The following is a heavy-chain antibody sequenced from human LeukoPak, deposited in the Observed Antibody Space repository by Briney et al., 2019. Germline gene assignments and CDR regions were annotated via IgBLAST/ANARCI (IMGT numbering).Heavy chain of an antibody. CDR1: GFTFSSYG. D-gene: IGHD6-13*01. V-gene: IGHV3-33*01. Sequence: GGSLRLSCAASGFTFSSYGMHWVRQAPGKGLEWVAVTWYDGSNKDYADSVKGRFTISRDNSKNTLYLQMNSLRAEDTAVYYCARGAAAAGKGDWFDPWGQGTLVTVSS. J-gene: IGHJ5*02. CDR2: TWYDGSNK. CDR3: ARGAAAAGKGDWFDP.